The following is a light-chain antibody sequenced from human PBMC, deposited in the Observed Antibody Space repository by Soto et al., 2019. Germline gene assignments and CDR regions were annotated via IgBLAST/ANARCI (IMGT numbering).Light chain of an antibody. Sequence: DIQMTQSPSSLSAPVGDTVTITCRTSQSIGTFLNWYQQKLGKAPKLLIFGASTLQSAVPSRFSGSGSETDFNSTVSSLEPEDFATYFCQQTSRAPFTFGGGTKVDIK. CDR1: QSIGTF. V-gene: IGKV1-39*01. CDR2: GAS. CDR3: QQTSRAPFT. J-gene: IGKJ4*01.